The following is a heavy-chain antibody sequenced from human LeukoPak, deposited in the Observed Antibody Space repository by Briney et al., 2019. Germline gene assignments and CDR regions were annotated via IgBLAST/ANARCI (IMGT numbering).Heavy chain of an antibody. V-gene: IGHV1-69*06. J-gene: IGHJ4*02. Sequence: GASVKVSCKASGGTFSSYAISWVRQAPGQGLEWMGGIIPIFGTANYAQKFQGRVTITADKSTSTAYMELSSLRSEDTAVYYCASLPGCSGGSCYSVWGQGTLVTVSS. CDR1: GGTFSSYA. D-gene: IGHD2-15*01. CDR3: ASLPGCSGGSCYSV. CDR2: IIPIFGTA.